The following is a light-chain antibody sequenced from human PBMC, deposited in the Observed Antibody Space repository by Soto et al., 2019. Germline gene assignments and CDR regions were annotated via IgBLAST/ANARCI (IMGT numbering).Light chain of an antibody. Sequence: VQMTQSPPSLSASVGDTVTITCRASQSISRFFNWNQHKPGEATTLLIFTASNLQHGVPSRFSGSGSGTEFTLPITRLQREDLATDYGHQSYTTPQTFGQGTKLEI. CDR2: TAS. CDR3: HQSYTTPQT. J-gene: IGKJ2*01. CDR1: QSISRF. V-gene: IGKV1-39*01.